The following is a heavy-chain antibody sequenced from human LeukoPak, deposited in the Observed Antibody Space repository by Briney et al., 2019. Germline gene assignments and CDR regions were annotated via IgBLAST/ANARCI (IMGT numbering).Heavy chain of an antibody. CDR3: ANGGGSGSYYIFDF. V-gene: IGHV3-23*01. CDR2: ISGSGGGT. J-gene: IGHJ4*02. D-gene: IGHD3-10*01. CDR1: GLTFRTNA. Sequence: GGSLRLSCVASGLTFRTNAMNWVRQAPGKGLEWVSGISGSGGGTYYGDSVKGRFTISRDNSKNTVYLQMDNLRADDTAVYYCANGGGSGSYYIFDFWGQGTLVTVSS.